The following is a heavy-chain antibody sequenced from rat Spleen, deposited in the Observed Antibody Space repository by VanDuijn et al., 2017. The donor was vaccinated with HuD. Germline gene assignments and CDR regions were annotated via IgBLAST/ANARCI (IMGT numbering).Heavy chain of an antibody. V-gene: IGHV2-30*01. CDR1: GFSPTIYN. D-gene: IGHD1-12*02. CDR2: IWTGGST. Sequence: QVQLKESGPGLVQPSQTLSLTCTVSGFSPTIYNVHWVRQPTGKGLEWMGVIWTGGSTDYNSALKSRLTISRDTSKSQVFLKMNSLKTEDTGIYYCTRNYAYYYDGSYHGGFDYWGQGVMVTVSS. CDR3: TRNYAYYYDGSYHGGFDY. J-gene: IGHJ2*01.